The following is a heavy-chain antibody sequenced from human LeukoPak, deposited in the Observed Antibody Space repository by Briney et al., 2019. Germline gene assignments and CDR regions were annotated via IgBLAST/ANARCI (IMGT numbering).Heavy chain of an antibody. CDR3: ARGRVGRSGYYGLGYYYYYMDV. CDR1: GYTFTSYD. Sequence: GASVKVSCKASGYTFTSYDINWVRQATGQGLEWMGWMSPNSGNTGYAQKFQGRVTITRNTSISTAYMELSSLRSEDTAVYYCARGRVGRSGYYGLGYYYYYMDVWGKGTTVTVSS. V-gene: IGHV1-8*03. J-gene: IGHJ6*03. CDR2: MSPNSGNT. D-gene: IGHD3-3*01.